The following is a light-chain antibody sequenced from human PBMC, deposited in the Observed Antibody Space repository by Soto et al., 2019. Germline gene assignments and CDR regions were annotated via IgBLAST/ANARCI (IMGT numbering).Light chain of an antibody. CDR1: QSISSN. Sequence: DILMTQSPSSLSASVGDRVTLTCRASQSISSNLNWYQQKPGKAPKLLIYAASSLQSGVPSRFSGSGSGTDFTLTISSLQPEDYATYYCQQSYSTPRTFGQGTKVEIK. CDR2: AAS. V-gene: IGKV1-39*01. CDR3: QQSYSTPRT. J-gene: IGKJ1*01.